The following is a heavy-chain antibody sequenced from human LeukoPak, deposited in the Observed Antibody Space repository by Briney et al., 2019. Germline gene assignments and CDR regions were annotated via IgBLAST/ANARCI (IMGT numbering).Heavy chain of an antibody. CDR1: GGTFSSYA. J-gene: IGHJ4*02. Sequence: SSVKVSCKASGGTFSSYAISWVRQAPGQGLEWMARIIPIFGTANYAQKFQGRVTITTDESTSTAYMELSSLRSEDTAVYYCTTYNRGEKAGGLDYWGQGTLVTVSS. CDR3: TTYNRGEKAGGLDY. CDR2: IIPIFGTA. D-gene: IGHD1-14*01. V-gene: IGHV1-69*05.